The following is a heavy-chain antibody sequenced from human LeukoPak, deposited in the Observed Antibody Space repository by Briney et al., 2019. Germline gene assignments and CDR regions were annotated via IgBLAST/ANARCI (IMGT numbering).Heavy chain of an antibody. CDR1: GYTFTSYD. CDR3: ARGRSYVWGSYRYKARYYFDY. Sequence: ASVKVSCNASGYTFTSYDINWVRQATGQGLEWMGWMNPNSGNTGYAQKFQGRVTMTRNTSISTAYMELSSLRSEDTAVYYCARGRSYVWGSYRYKARYYFDYWGQGTLVTVSS. J-gene: IGHJ4*02. V-gene: IGHV1-8*01. D-gene: IGHD3-16*02. CDR2: MNPNSGNT.